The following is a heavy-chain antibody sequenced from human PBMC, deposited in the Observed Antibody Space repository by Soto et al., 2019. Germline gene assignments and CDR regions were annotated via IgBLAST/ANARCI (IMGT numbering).Heavy chain of an antibody. Sequence: EVQLLESGGGLVQPGGSLRLSCAASGFTFSSYAMSWVRQAPGKGLEWVSAISGSGGSTCYADSVKGRFTISRDNSKNTLYLQMNSLRAEDTAVYYCAKEGGGIVVVVAAFAWFDPWGQGTLVTVSS. CDR1: GFTFSSYA. J-gene: IGHJ5*02. V-gene: IGHV3-23*01. CDR2: ISGSGGST. CDR3: AKEGGGIVVVVAAFAWFDP. D-gene: IGHD2-15*01.